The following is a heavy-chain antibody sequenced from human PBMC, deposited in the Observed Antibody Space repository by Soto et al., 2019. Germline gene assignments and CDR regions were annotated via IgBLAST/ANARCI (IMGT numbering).Heavy chain of an antibody. Sequence: QVQLVESGGGLVKPGGSLRLSCAASGFTFSDYYMSWIRQAPGKGLEWVSYISSSSSYTNYADSVKGRFTISRDNAKNSLYLQMNSLRAEDTAVYYCASLPGPLRYPYYYYGMDVWGQGTTVTVSS. CDR3: ASLPGPLRYPYYYYGMDV. CDR2: ISSSSSYT. D-gene: IGHD1-1*01. V-gene: IGHV3-11*06. J-gene: IGHJ6*02. CDR1: GFTFSDYY.